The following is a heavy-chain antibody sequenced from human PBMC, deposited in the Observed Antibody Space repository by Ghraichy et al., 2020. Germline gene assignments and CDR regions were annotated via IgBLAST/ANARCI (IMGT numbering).Heavy chain of an antibody. Sequence: GALNISCAASGFTFSSYAMSWVRQAPGKGLEWVSAISGSGGSTYYADSVKGRFTISRDNSKNTLYLQMNSLRAEDTAVYYCAKASYSGSYYRNWGQGTMVTVSS. J-gene: IGHJ3*01. CDR3: AKASYSGSYYRN. D-gene: IGHD1-26*01. V-gene: IGHV3-23*01. CDR2: ISGSGGST. CDR1: GFTFSSYA.